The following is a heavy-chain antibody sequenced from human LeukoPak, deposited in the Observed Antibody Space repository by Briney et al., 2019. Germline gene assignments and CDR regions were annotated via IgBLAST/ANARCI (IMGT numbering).Heavy chain of an antibody. J-gene: IGHJ5*02. V-gene: IGHV4-30-2*01. CDR1: GGSISSGGYS. D-gene: IGHD2-2*01. Sequence: SQTLSLTCAVSGGSISSGGYSWSWIRQPPGKGLEWIGYIYHSGSTYYNPSLKSRVTISVDRSKNQFSLKLSSVTAADTAVYYCARLGYCSSTNCSNNWFDPWGQGTLVTVSS. CDR2: IYHSGST. CDR3: ARLGYCSSTNCSNNWFDP.